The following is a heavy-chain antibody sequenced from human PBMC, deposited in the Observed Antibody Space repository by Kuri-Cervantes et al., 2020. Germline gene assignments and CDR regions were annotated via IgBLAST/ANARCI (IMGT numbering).Heavy chain of an antibody. Sequence: GSLRLSCAVYGGSFSGYYWSWIRQPPGKGLEWIREINHSGSTNYNPSLKSRVTISVATSKNQFSLKLSSVTAADTAVYYCARGVAGRYSYYYYMDVWGKGTTVTVSS. V-gene: IGHV4-34*01. CDR1: GGSFSGYY. CDR3: ARGVAGRYSYYYYMDV. CDR2: INHSGST. J-gene: IGHJ6*03.